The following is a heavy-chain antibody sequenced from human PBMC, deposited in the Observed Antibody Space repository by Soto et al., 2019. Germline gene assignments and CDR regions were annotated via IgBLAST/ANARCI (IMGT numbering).Heavy chain of an antibody. D-gene: IGHD3-16*02. Sequence: GGSLRLSCAASGFTFSSYAMSWVRQAPGKGLEWVSAISGSGGSTYYADSVKGRFTISRDNSKNTLYLQMNSLRAEDTAVYYCAKWADYDYVWGSYRPFYVDYWGQGTLVTVSS. CDR3: AKWADYDYVWGSYRPFYVDY. CDR1: GFTFSSYA. CDR2: ISGSGGST. J-gene: IGHJ4*02. V-gene: IGHV3-23*01.